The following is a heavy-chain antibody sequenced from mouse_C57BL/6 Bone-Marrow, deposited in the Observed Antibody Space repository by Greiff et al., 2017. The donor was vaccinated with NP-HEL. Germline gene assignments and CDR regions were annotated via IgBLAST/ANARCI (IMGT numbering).Heavy chain of an antibody. J-gene: IGHJ2*01. CDR3: AREVALDY. V-gene: IGHV1-64*01. CDR1: GDKCTSDW. D-gene: IGHD1-1*02. Sequence: QVQLQQPGAELVKPGEGGKGEGKGEGDKCTSDWMHGVKQRPGQGLEWIGMIHPNRGRRNNNEKVKSKATLTVDKTSSTAYMQLSSLTSEDSAVYYCAREVALDYWGQGTTLTVSS. CDR2: IHPNRGRR.